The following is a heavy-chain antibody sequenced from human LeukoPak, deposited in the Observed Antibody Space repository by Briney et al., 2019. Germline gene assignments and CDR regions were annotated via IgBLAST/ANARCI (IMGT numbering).Heavy chain of an antibody. CDR1: GGSFSGYY. CDR2: INHSGGT. D-gene: IGHD2-15*01. V-gene: IGHV4-34*01. CDR3: ARGLEGDCSGGSCYYGRWFDP. J-gene: IGHJ5*02. Sequence: SETLSLTCAVYGGSFSGYYWSWIRQPPGKGLEWIGEINHSGGTNYNPSLKSRVTISVDTSKNQFSLKLSSVTAADTAVYYCARGLEGDCSGGSCYYGRWFDPWGQGTLVTVSS.